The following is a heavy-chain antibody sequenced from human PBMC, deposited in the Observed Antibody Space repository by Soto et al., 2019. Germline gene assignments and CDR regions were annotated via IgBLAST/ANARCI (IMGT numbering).Heavy chain of an antibody. CDR3: ARDLWSGYFYYGMDV. V-gene: IGHV4-31*03. CDR1: GGSISSGGYY. CDR2: IYYSGST. Sequence: PSETLSLTCTVSGGSISSGGYYWSWIRQHPGKGLEWIGYIYYSGSTYYNPSLKSRVTISVDTSKNQFSLKLSSVTAADTAVYYCARDLWSGYFYYGMDVWGQGTTVTVSS. D-gene: IGHD3-3*01. J-gene: IGHJ6*02.